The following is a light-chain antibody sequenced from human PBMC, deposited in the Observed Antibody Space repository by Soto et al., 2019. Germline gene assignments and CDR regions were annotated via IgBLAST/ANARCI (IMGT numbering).Light chain of an antibody. Sequence: QSVLTQPPSASGSPGQSVTISCTGTSSDVGGYNFVSWYQQYPGKAPKLMIYEVSKRPSGVPDRFSGSKSGNTASLTVSGLQAEDEADYYCSSYAGSDNYVFXTGTKVTV. V-gene: IGLV2-8*01. CDR2: EVS. CDR1: SSDVGGYNF. J-gene: IGLJ1*01. CDR3: SSYAGSDNYV.